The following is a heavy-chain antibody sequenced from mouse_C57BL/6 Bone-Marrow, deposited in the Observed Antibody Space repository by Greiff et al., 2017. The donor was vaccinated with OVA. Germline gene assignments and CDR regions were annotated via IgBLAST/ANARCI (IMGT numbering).Heavy chain of an antibody. CDR2: IRSKSSNYAK. CDR1: GFTFNTYA. V-gene: IGHV10-3*01. Sequence: EVLLVESGGGLVQPKGSLKLSCAASGFTFNTYAMHWVRQAPGKGLEWVASIRSKSSNYAKYYADSVKDRFTISRDDSQSMLYLQMNNLKTEDAAVYYCVRWAHYYGSRGALDYWGQGTSVTVSS. CDR3: VRWAHYYGSRGALDY. J-gene: IGHJ4*01. D-gene: IGHD1-1*01.